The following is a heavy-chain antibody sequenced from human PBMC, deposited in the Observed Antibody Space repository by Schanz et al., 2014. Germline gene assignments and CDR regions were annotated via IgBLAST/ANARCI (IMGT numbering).Heavy chain of an antibody. CDR3: ARDGVDAAAGGNY. D-gene: IGHD6-13*01. CDR2: IIPVLAIA. Sequence: QVQLVQSEAEVKKPGSSVKVSCKASGGTFSTYPINWLRQAPGQGLEWMGRIIPVLAIADYAQKFQGRVTMTRDTSTSTVYMELSSLRSEDTAVYYCARDGVDAAAGGNYWGQGTLVTVSS. CDR1: GGTFSTYP. J-gene: IGHJ4*02. V-gene: IGHV1-69*04.